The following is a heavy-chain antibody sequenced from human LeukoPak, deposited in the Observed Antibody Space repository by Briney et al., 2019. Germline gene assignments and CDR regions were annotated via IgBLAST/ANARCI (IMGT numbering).Heavy chain of an antibody. V-gene: IGHV1-69*13. D-gene: IGHD2-2*01. J-gene: IGHJ5*02. Sequence: SVKVSCKASGGTFSSYAISWVRQAPGQGLEWMGGIIPIFGTANYAQKFQGRVTITADESTSTAYMELSSLRSEDTAVYYCARFSTHCSSTSCYPPRGQGTLVTVSS. CDR3: ARFSTHCSSTSCYPP. CDR2: IIPIFGTA. CDR1: GGTFSSYA.